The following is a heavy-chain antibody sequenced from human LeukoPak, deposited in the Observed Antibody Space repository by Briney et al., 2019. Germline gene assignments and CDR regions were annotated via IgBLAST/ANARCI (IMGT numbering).Heavy chain of an antibody. CDR2: INPNSGGT. D-gene: IGHD1-26*01. Sequence: RASVKVSCKASGYTFTGYYMHWVRQAPGQGLEWMGWINPNSGGTNYAQKFQGRVTMTRVTSISTAYMELSRLRSDDTAVYYCARFRATTDFRAFDIWGQGTMVTVSS. V-gene: IGHV1-2*02. J-gene: IGHJ3*02. CDR1: GYTFTGYY. CDR3: ARFRATTDFRAFDI.